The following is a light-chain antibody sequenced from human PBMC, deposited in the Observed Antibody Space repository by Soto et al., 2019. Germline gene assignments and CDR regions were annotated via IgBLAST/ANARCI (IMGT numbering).Light chain of an antibody. CDR1: SSDIGGYKH. V-gene: IGLV2-14*01. CDR2: EVS. CDR3: SSYTSSSTYV. Sequence: QSVLTQPASVSGSPGQSITISCTGTSSDIGGYKHVSWYQQHPGKAPKLMIYEVSNRPSGVSNRFSGSKSGNTASLTISGLQAEDEADYYCSSYTSSSTYVFGTGTKV. J-gene: IGLJ1*01.